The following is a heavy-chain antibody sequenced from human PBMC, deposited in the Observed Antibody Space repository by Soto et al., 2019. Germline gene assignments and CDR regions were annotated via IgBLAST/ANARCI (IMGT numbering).Heavy chain of an antibody. CDR1: GYTFPSYD. Sequence: QVQLVQSGAEVKKPGASVKVSCKASGYTFPSYDINWVRQATGQGLEWMGWMNPNSGNTGYAQKFQGRVTMTRNTSISTAYMELSSLRSEDTAVYYCARAHYYDSSGYYPNLDYWGQGTLVTVSS. D-gene: IGHD3-22*01. J-gene: IGHJ4*02. CDR3: ARAHYYDSSGYYPNLDY. CDR2: MNPNSGNT. V-gene: IGHV1-8*01.